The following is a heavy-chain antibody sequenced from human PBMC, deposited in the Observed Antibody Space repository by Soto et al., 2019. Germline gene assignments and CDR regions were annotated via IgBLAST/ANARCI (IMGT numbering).Heavy chain of an antibody. V-gene: IGHV4-59*01. J-gene: IGHJ4*02. CDR2: IYYSGST. CDR3: ARRAHTSSPT. CDR1: GVSISSYY. D-gene: IGHD6-13*01. Sequence: SETLSLTCTVSGVSISSYYWSWIRQPPGKGLEWIGYIYYSGSTNYNPSLKSRVTISVDTSKNQFSLKLSSVTAADTAVYYCARRAHTSSPTWGQGTLVTVSS.